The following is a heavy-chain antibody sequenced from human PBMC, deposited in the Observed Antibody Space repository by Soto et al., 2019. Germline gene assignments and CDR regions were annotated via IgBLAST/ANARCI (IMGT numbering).Heavy chain of an antibody. D-gene: IGHD4-17*01. CDR2: IYDRGST. CDR1: GVSISSSNW. J-gene: IGHJ6*01. CDR3: ARDPGTGDYEGYYYYGMDV. V-gene: IGHV4-4*03. Sequence: QVQLQESGPGLVKPPGTLSLTCAVSGVSISSSNWWSWARQPPGKGLDWIGAIYDRGSTNYTPSLKRRVTSSVDKSKNRFSRKLSSGNAADTAVYYCARDPGTGDYEGYYYYGMDVWGQGTTVTVS.